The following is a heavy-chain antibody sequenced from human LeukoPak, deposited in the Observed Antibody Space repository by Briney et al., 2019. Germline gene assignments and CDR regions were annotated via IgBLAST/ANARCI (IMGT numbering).Heavy chain of an antibody. Sequence: GGSLRLSCAASGFTFSSYKMNWVRQAPGKGLEWVSDISGSGITYYADSVKGRFTISRDDSKSTLYLQMDSLRADDTAVYYCAKGPLIEVAGTTWDYWGQGTLVTVSS. CDR2: ISGSGIT. J-gene: IGHJ4*02. CDR3: AKGPLIEVAGTTWDY. D-gene: IGHD6-19*01. CDR1: GFTFSSYK. V-gene: IGHV3-23*01.